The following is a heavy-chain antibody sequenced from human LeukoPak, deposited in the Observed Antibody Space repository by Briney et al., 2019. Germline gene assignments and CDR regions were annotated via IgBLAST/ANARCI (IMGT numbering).Heavy chain of an antibody. D-gene: IGHD2-2*01. CDR3: AKEVGPGALFDH. Sequence: PGGSLRLSCAASGFAFSSYGMSWVRQAPGKGLEWVSTINDGGGNTHYPDSVKGRFTVSRDNSKNTLYLQMNGLRAEDTAVYYCAKEVGPGALFDHWGQGTLVTVSS. CDR1: GFAFSSYG. V-gene: IGHV3-23*01. J-gene: IGHJ4*02. CDR2: INDGGGNT.